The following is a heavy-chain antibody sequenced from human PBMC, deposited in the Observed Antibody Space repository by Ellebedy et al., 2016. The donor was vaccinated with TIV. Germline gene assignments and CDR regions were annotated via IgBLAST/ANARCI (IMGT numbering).Heavy chain of an antibody. CDR3: AKRPIVVIPDY. V-gene: IGHV3-48*03. CDR2: ITSSGSTV. J-gene: IGHJ4*02. Sequence: GESLKISCAASGFTFSTSEMVWVRQPPGRGLEWISYITSSGSTVYYSDSVRGRFTISRDNSKNSLYLQMNSLRAEDTAVYYCAKRPIVVIPDYWGPGTLVTVS. CDR1: GFTFSTSE. D-gene: IGHD3-22*01.